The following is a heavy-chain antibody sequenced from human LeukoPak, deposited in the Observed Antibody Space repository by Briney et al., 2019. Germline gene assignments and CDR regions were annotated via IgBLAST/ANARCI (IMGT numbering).Heavy chain of an antibody. Sequence: GGSLRLSCAASGFTFSSYAMSWVRQAPGKRLEWVSAISGSGGSTYYADSVKGRFTISRDNSKNTLYLQMNSLRAEDTAVYYCATRKPGYGDSDYWGQGTLVTVSS. J-gene: IGHJ4*02. D-gene: IGHD4-17*01. CDR1: GFTFSSYA. V-gene: IGHV3-23*01. CDR2: ISGSGGST. CDR3: ATRKPGYGDSDY.